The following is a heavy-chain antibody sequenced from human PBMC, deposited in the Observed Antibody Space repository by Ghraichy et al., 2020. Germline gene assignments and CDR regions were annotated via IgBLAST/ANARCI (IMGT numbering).Heavy chain of an antibody. CDR1: GVSISSSSYY. CDR2: IYYDGTT. D-gene: IGHD5-18*01. V-gene: IGHV4-39*01. J-gene: IGHJ4*02. Sequence: GSLRLSCTVSGVSISSSSYYWAWVRQPPRKGLEWIGNIYYDGTTSYNSSLKSRVTISVDTSRNQFSLGLSSVTAADTAIYYCARHVYHTASDYWGQGTLVTVSS. CDR3: ARHVYHTASDY.